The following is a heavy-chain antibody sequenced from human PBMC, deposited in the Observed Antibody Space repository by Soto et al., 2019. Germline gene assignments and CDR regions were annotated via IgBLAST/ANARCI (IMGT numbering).Heavy chain of an antibody. D-gene: IGHD3-3*01. Sequence: QVQLVQSGAEVKKPGSSVKVSCKASGGTFSSYAISWVRQAPGQGLEWMGGIIPIFGTANYAPKFQGRVTITADESTSTAYMELSSLRSEDTAVYYCARDYDFWSGYGPNGMDVWGQGTTVTVSS. CDR3: ARDYDFWSGYGPNGMDV. CDR2: IIPIFGTA. J-gene: IGHJ6*02. CDR1: GGTFSSYA. V-gene: IGHV1-69*12.